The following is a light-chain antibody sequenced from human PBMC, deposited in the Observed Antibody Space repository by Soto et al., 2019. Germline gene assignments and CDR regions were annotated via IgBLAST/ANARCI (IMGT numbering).Light chain of an antibody. V-gene: IGKV3-15*01. J-gene: IGKJ1*01. CDR2: GAS. Sequence: EIVMTQSPATLSVSPGERATLSCRASQSVGSTLAWYQQKPGQAPRLLIYGASTRATGIPARFSGSGSGTEFTLTISSLQSEDFAVYYCQQYIYWPWTFGQGTKVEIK. CDR3: QQYIYWPWT. CDR1: QSVGST.